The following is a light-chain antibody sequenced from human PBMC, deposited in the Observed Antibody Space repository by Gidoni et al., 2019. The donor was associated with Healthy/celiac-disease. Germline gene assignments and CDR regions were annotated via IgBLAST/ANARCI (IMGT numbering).Light chain of an antibody. J-gene: IGLJ1*01. V-gene: IGLV3-21*02. CDR3: QVWDSSSDHPYV. CDR2: DDS. CDR1: NSGSKS. Sequence: SYVLTPPPSVSVATGQTARITCGGNNSGSKSVHWYQQKPGQAPVLVVYDDSDRPSGIPERFSGSNSGNTATLTISRVEAGDEADYYCQVWDSSSDHPYVFGTGTKVTVL.